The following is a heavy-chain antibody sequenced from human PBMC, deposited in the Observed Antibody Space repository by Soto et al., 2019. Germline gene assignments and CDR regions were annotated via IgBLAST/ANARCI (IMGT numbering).Heavy chain of an antibody. CDR1: GYSFMKYG. J-gene: IGHJ4*02. Sequence: GASVKVSCKGFGYSFMKYGINWVRQAPGQGLEWVGWISPCSGYTHSAQKFHGRLTLTTDTAASTAYMELRILRSADTALYYCAREASVLIPAAQPSRFDSWGQGTLVTVS. V-gene: IGHV1-18*01. CDR3: AREASVLIPAAQPSRFDS. CDR2: ISPCSGYT. D-gene: IGHD2-2*01.